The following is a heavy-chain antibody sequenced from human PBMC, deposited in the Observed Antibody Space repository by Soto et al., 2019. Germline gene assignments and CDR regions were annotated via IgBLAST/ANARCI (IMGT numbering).Heavy chain of an antibody. D-gene: IGHD4-4*01. CDR2: IYYTGNS. V-gene: IGHV4-59*01. J-gene: IGHJ6*03. Sequence: SETLSLTCTVSGTSSRSYYCSWIRQPPGKGLEWIGYIYYTGNSNYSPSLESRVTMSVDTSKSQFSLRLRSVTAADTAVYYCATNTVEGYYYYYMDVWGKGTTVTVSS. CDR1: GTSSRSYY. CDR3: ATNTVEGYYYYYMDV.